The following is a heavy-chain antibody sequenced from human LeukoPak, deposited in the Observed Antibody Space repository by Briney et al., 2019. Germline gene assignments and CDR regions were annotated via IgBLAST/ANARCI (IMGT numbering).Heavy chain of an antibody. D-gene: IGHD4-17*01. V-gene: IGHV3-23*01. CDR2: ISGSGGST. CDR1: GFTFNSYA. CDR3: AKDPTTVTTGWYFDL. J-gene: IGHJ2*01. Sequence: GGSLRLSCAASGFTFNSYAMSWVRQAPGKGLEWVSAISGSGGSTYYADSVKGRFTISRDNSKNTLNLQMNSLRAEDTAVYYCAKDPTTVTTGWYFDLWGQGTLVTVSS.